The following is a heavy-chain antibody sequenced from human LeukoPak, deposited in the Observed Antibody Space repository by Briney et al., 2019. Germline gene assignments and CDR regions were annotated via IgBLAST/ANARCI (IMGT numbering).Heavy chain of an antibody. J-gene: IGHJ4*02. V-gene: IGHV3-21*01. CDR1: GFTFSSYS. CDR3: ARVRWSGYYNDY. D-gene: IGHD3-3*01. Sequence: GGSLRLSCAASGFTFSSYSMNWVRQAPGKGLEWVSSISSSSSYIYYADSVKGRFTISDDNAKNSLFLQMNILAAEAAAVSYCARVRWSGYYNDYWGQGTLVTVSS. CDR2: ISSSSSYI.